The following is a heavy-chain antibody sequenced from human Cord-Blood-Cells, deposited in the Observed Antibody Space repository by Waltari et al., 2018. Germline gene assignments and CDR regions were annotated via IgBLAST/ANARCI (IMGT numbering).Heavy chain of an antibody. D-gene: IGHD6-13*01. J-gene: IGHJ4*02. CDR2: INHSGST. CDR1: GGSFSGYY. V-gene: IGHV4-34*01. Sequence: QVQLQQWGAGLLKPSETLSLTCAVYGGSFSGYYWSWIRPPPGKGLEWIGEINHSGSTNYNPSLKSRVTISVDTSKNQFSLKLSSVTAADTAVYYCARRGIAAAGFDYWGQGTLVTVSS. CDR3: ARRGIAAAGFDY.